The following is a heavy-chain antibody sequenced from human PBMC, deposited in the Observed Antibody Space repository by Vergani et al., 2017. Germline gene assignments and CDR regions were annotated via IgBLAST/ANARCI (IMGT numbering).Heavy chain of an antibody. D-gene: IGHD3-22*01. CDR1: GFTFSNHW. V-gene: IGHV3-7*01. CDR3: AKDESTYYYDSSGSPDY. Sequence: EVQLVASGGGLVQRGGSLRLSCEASGFTFSNHWMTWVRQAPGKGLEWVANIKYDGSKKNYVDSVKGRFTISRDNAKNTLYLQMNSLRAEDTAVYYCAKDESTYYYDSSGSPDYWGQGTLVTVSS. J-gene: IGHJ4*02. CDR2: IKYDGSKK.